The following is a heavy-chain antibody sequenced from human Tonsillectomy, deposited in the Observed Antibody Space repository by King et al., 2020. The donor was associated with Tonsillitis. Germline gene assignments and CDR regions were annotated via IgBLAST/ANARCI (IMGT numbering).Heavy chain of an antibody. CDR3: AKSSFLEWVSPFDP. Sequence: VQLVVSGRGLVQPGGSLRLSCAASGFTFSSYAMSWVRQAPGKGLEGVSGYSGSGGSTYYADSVKGRFTIYRDNSKNTLFLQMNSLRAEDTAIYCCAKSSFLEWVSPFDPGGQGTLVTVSA. V-gene: IGHV3-23*04. J-gene: IGHJ5*02. D-gene: IGHD3-3*01. CDR1: GFTFSSYA. CDR2: YSGSGGST.